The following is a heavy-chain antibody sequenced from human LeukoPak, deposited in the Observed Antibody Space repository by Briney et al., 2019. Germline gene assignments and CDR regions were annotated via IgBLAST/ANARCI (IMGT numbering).Heavy chain of an antibody. V-gene: IGHV1-2*02. Sequence: ASVKVSCKASGYSFTGYYLHWVRQAPGLGPEWMGWIVPNSGGTDYAQKFLGRVTMTTDTSLNTAYMELSGLKSDDTALYYCARGVFSGHDYDYYYYLDVWGTGTTVTVSS. D-gene: IGHD5-12*01. CDR1: GYSFTGYY. CDR3: ARGVFSGHDYDYYYYLDV. CDR2: IVPNSGGT. J-gene: IGHJ6*03.